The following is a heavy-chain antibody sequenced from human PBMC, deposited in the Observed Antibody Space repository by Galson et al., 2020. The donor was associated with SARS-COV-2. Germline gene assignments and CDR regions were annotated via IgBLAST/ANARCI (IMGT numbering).Heavy chain of an antibody. CDR1: GYSISSGYY. CDR3: ASFTFRYYFDY. D-gene: IGHD3-16*01. V-gene: IGHV4-38-2*02. CDR2: IYHSGST. Sequence: SEPLSLTCTVSGYSISSGYYWGWIRQPPGKGLEWIGSIYHSGSTYYNPSLKSRVTISVDTSKNQFSLKLRSVTAADTAVYYCASFTFRYYFDYWGQGTLVTVSS. J-gene: IGHJ4*02.